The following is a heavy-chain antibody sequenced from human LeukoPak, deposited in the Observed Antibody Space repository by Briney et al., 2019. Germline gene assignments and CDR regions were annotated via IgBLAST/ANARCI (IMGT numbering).Heavy chain of an antibody. CDR3: ASTSIIRGYDHDQYY. D-gene: IGHD5-12*01. J-gene: IGHJ4*02. CDR2: IHSDGIT. Sequence: GGSLRLSCAASAFTVSSNYMSWVRQAPGKGLEWVSVIHSDGITYYADSVKGRFTISRDNSINTLYLQMSNLRAEDTALYYCASTSIIRGYDHDQYYWGQGTLVTVSS. V-gene: IGHV3-53*01. CDR1: AFTVSSNY.